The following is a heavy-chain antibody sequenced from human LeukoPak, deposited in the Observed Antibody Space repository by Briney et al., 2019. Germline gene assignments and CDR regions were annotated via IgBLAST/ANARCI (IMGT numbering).Heavy chain of an antibody. D-gene: IGHD3-3*01. J-gene: IGHJ3*02. CDR2: IYYSGSI. CDR3: ARGTIFGVVIFDAFDI. Sequence: PSETLSLTCTVSGASISSYYWSWIRQPPGKGLEWIGDIYYSGSIKYNPSLKSRVTMSVDTSKNQFSLKLSSVTAADTAVYYCARGTIFGVVIFDAFDIWGQGTMVTVSS. V-gene: IGHV4-59*12. CDR1: GASISSYY.